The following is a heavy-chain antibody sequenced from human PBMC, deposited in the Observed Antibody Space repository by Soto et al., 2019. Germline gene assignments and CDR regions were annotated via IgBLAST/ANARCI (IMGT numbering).Heavy chain of an antibody. D-gene: IGHD6-6*01. J-gene: IGHJ4*02. CDR3: ARGSYSSSSREEPFFDY. CDR1: VYTFTGYY. Sequence: SVKVSCKASVYTFTGYYMYWLRQAPGQRLEWMGGINPICGRTNYAQKFQGRVTITADESTSTAYMELSSLRSEDTAVYYCARGSYSSSSREEPFFDYWGQGTLVTVSS. CDR2: INPICGRT. V-gene: IGHV1-69*13.